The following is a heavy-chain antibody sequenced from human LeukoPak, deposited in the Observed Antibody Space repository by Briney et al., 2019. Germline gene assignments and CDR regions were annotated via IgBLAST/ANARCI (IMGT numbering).Heavy chain of an antibody. CDR3: ARVSYCRGGSCHTLDY. CDR1: GYTFTSYY. Sequence: ASVKVSCKASGYTFTSYYMHWVRQAPGQGLEWMGIINPSGGSTSYAQKFQGRVTMTRDTSTSTVYMELSSLRSEDTAVYYCARVSYCRGGSCHTLDYWGQGTLVTVSS. V-gene: IGHV1-46*01. J-gene: IGHJ4*02. D-gene: IGHD2-15*01. CDR2: INPSGGST.